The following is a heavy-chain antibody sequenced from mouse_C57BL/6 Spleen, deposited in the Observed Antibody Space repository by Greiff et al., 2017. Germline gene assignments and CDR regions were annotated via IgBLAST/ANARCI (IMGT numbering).Heavy chain of an antibody. V-gene: IGHV2-2*01. CDR1: GFPLTSYG. CDR2: IWSGGST. Sequence: QVQLQQSGPGLVQPSQSLSITCPASGFPLTSYGVHWVRQSPGKGLAWLGVIWSGGSTDYNAAFITRLSISKDDSKSQVFFKMNSLQADDTAIYFCASGGYFDVWGTGTTVTVSS. J-gene: IGHJ1*03. CDR3: ASGGYFDV.